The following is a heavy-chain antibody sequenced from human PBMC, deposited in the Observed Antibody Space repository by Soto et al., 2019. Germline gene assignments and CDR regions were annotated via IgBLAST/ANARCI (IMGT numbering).Heavy chain of an antibody. J-gene: IGHJ6*02. D-gene: IGHD5-12*01. CDR1: GGSISSGGYY. Sequence: QVQLQESGPGLVKPSQTLSLTCTVSGGSISSGGYYWSWIRQHPGKGLEGIGYIYYSGSTYYNPSLKSRVTISVDTSKNQFSLKLSSVTAADTAVYYCARERVKGWLPKYYCGMDVWGQGTTVTVSS. V-gene: IGHV4-31*03. CDR3: ARERVKGWLPKYYCGMDV. CDR2: IYYSGST.